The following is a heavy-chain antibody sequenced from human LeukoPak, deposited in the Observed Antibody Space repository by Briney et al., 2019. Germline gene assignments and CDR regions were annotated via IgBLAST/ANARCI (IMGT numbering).Heavy chain of an antibody. Sequence: PAGSLRLSCAASGFTFSNFAMNWVRQAPGKGLEWVSAISGSGGSTYYADSVKGRFTISRDNSKNALYLQMNSLRAEDTAVYYCAKDSPGIAAAGTSPEDYWGQGTLVTVSS. D-gene: IGHD6-13*01. J-gene: IGHJ4*02. V-gene: IGHV3-23*01. CDR1: GFTFSNFA. CDR3: AKDSPGIAAAGTSPEDY. CDR2: ISGSGGST.